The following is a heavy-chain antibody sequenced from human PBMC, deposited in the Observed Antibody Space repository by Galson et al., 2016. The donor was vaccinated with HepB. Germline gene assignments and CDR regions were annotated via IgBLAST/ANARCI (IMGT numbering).Heavy chain of an antibody. J-gene: IGHJ5*02. Sequence: ETLSLTCAVYGGSFSGYYWSWIRQPPGKGLEWIGETNHSGSTNYNPSLKSRVTISVDTSKNQFSLKLSSVTAADTAVYYCARGLKYYYGSGSYLNNWFDPWGQGTLVTVSS. CDR2: TNHSGST. D-gene: IGHD3-10*01. V-gene: IGHV4-34*01. CDR1: GGSFSGYY. CDR3: ARGLKYYYGSGSYLNNWFDP.